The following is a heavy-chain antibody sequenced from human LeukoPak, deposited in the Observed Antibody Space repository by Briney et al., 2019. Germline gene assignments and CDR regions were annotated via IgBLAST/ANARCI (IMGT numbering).Heavy chain of an antibody. J-gene: IGHJ4*02. D-gene: IGHD2-2*01. CDR3: AKEDYCSSTGCYVYYFAN. CDR2: ISQDGSDK. Sequence: GASLRLFCAASGFNFRIYGMHWARHAPGKGLEWVAEISQDGSDKYYADSVKGRFTISRDNSENTLYVQMNSLRSEDTAVYYCAKEDYCSSTGCYVYYFANWGQGTLVTVSS. CDR1: GFNFRIYG. V-gene: IGHV3-30*18.